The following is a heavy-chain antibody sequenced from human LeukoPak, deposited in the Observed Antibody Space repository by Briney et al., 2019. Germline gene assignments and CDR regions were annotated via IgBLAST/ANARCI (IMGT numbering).Heavy chain of an antibody. J-gene: IGHJ6*03. Sequence: GASVKVSCKASGYTFTSYGISWVRQAPGQGLEWMGWISAYNGNTNYAQKLQGRVTMTTDTSTSTAYMELRSLRSDDTAVYYCASQYSSSWYGYYMDVWGKGTTVTVSS. D-gene: IGHD6-13*01. CDR3: ASQYSSSWYGYYMDV. CDR2: ISAYNGNT. CDR1: GYTFTSYG. V-gene: IGHV1-18*01.